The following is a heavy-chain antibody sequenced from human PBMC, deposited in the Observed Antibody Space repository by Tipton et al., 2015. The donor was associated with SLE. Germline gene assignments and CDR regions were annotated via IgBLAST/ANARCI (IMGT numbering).Heavy chain of an antibody. CDR2: IWYDGSNK. CDR3: ARLDVTSSSRGIEENWFDP. V-gene: IGHV3-33*08. D-gene: IGHD6-13*01. CDR1: GFTFSDYY. Sequence: QLVQSGGGLVKPGGSLRLSCAASGFTFSDYYMNWVRQAPGKGLEWVAVIWYDGSNKYYADSVKGRFTISRDNSKNTLYLQMNSLRAEDTAIYYCARLDVTSSSRGIEENWFDPWGQGTLVTVSS. J-gene: IGHJ5*02.